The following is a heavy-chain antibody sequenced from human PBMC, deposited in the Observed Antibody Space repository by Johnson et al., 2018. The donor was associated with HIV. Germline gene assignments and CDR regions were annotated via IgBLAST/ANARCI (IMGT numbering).Heavy chain of an antibody. J-gene: IGHJ3*02. CDR3: AKDMAYSSGWSDAFDI. Sequence: VQLVESGGGVVQPGRSPRLSCGASGFTFSNYAMSWVRQALGKGLEWVSAISGRGGSTYYADSVKGRFTISRDNSKNTLYLQMNSLRAEDTAIYYCAKDMAYSSGWSDAFDIWGQGTIVSVSS. D-gene: IGHD6-19*01. CDR2: ISGRGGST. V-gene: IGHV3-23*04. CDR1: GFTFSNYA.